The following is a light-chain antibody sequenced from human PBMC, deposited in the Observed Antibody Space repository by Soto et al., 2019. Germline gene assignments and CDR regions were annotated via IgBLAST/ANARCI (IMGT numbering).Light chain of an antibody. CDR2: KAS. CDR3: QHYNSYSEA. V-gene: IGKV1-5*03. CDR1: QTISSW. J-gene: IGKJ1*01. Sequence: DIQITQSPSTLSGSVGYIVTITCPASQTISSWLAWYQQKPGKAAKLLIYKASTLKSGVPSRFSGSGSGTEFTLTISSLQPDDFATYYCQHYNSYSEAFGQGTKVDIK.